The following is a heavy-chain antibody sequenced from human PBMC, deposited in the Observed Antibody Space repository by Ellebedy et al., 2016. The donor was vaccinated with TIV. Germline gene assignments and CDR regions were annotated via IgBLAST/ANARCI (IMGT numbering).Heavy chain of an antibody. J-gene: IGHJ4*02. CDR3: TRAPGSSAVHFDY. Sequence: GESLKISXAASGFTFSSYSMNWVRQAPGKGLEWVSYISSSSSTIYYADSVKGRFTISRDNAKNSLYLQMNSLRDEDTAVYYCTRAPGSSAVHFDYWGQGTLVTVSS. CDR2: ISSSSSTI. CDR1: GFTFSSYS. D-gene: IGHD6-6*01. V-gene: IGHV3-48*02.